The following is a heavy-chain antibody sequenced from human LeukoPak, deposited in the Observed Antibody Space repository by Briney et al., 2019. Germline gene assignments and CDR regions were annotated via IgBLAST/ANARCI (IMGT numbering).Heavy chain of an antibody. D-gene: IGHD1-26*01. CDR3: ASIVGARTSGFDY. CDR1: GYIFTAYY. Sequence: ASVKVSCKGSGYIFTAYYMHWVRQAPGQGLEWMGWINPNSGDTNYVQKFQGRVTMTRDTSISTAYMELSRLRSDDTAVYYCASIVGARTSGFDYWGQVSLVTVSS. CDR2: INPNSGDT. J-gene: IGHJ4*02. V-gene: IGHV1-2*02.